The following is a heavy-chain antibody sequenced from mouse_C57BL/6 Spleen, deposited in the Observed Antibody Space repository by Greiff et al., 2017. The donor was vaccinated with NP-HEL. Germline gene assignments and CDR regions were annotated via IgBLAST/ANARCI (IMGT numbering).Heavy chain of an antibody. Sequence: VQLQQSGPELVKPGASVKISCKASGYTFTDYYMNWVKQSHGKSLEWIGDINPNNGGTSYNQKFKGKATLTVDKSSSTAYMELRSLTSEESAVYYCARTHYGSFYFDYWGQGTTLTVSS. J-gene: IGHJ2*01. D-gene: IGHD1-1*01. CDR3: ARTHYGSFYFDY. CDR1: GYTFTDYY. CDR2: INPNNGGT. V-gene: IGHV1-26*01.